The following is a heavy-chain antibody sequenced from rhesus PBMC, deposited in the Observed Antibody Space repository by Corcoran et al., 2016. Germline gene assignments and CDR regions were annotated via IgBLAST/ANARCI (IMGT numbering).Heavy chain of an antibody. V-gene: IGHV4-169*01. CDR2: IYGKGSST. D-gene: IGHD2-27*01. J-gene: IGHJ4*01. Sequence: QLQLQESGPGLVKPSETLSVTCAVSGGFVRSSYWTWIRHAPGKGLEWIGYIYGKGSSTNDNPSLKRRVTLSVDTSKNQLSLKLSSVTAADTAVYYCASGYLIDYWGQGVLVTVSS. CDR1: GGFVRSSY. CDR3: ASGYLIDY.